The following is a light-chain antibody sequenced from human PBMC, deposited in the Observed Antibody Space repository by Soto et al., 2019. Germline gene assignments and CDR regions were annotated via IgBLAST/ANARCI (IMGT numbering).Light chain of an antibody. CDR1: ESLSTY. Sequence: EIVMTQSPATLSVSPGERVTLSCRASESLSTYLAWYKQKPGHAPRLLIYGASTKSTGIPARFSGSGSATDFTLTISSLQSEDFAVYYCQRYSDWPFTFGQGTKLE. CDR2: GAS. CDR3: QRYSDWPFT. V-gene: IGKV3-15*01. J-gene: IGKJ2*01.